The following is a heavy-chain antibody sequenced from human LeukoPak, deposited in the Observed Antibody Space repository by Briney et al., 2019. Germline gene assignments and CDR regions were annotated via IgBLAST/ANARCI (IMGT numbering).Heavy chain of an antibody. CDR3: ARRRNDYVWGSYREITYYFDY. Sequence: SETLSLTCTVSGGSISSYYWSWIRQPPGKGLEWIGYIYYSGSTNYNPSLKSRVTISVDTSKNQFSLKLSSVAAADTAVYYCARRRNDYVWGSYREITYYFDYWGQGTLVTVSS. CDR1: GGSISSYY. J-gene: IGHJ4*02. V-gene: IGHV4-59*08. D-gene: IGHD3-16*02. CDR2: IYYSGST.